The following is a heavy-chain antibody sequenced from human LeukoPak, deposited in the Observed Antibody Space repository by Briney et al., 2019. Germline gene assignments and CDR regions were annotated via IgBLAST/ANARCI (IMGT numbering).Heavy chain of an antibody. CDR2: IYYSGST. CDR1: GGSISSSSYY. Sequence: PSETLSLTCTVSGGSISSSSYYWGWIRQPPGKGLEWIGSIYYSGSTYYNPSLKSRVTISVDTSKNQFSLKLSSVTAADTAAYYCAREYYYDSSGYLYAFDIWGQGTMVTVSS. V-gene: IGHV4-39*02. D-gene: IGHD3-22*01. CDR3: AREYYYDSSGYLYAFDI. J-gene: IGHJ3*02.